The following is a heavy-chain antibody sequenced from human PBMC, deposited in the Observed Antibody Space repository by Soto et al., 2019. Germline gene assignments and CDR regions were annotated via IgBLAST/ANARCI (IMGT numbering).Heavy chain of an antibody. J-gene: IGHJ6*02. CDR2: IYYSGST. Sequence: LSLTCTVSGXSISSYYWSWIRQPPGKGLEWIGYIYYSGSTNYNPSLKSRVTISVDTSKNQFSLKLSSVAAADTAVYYCARDIPKTGYYYYGMDVWGQGTTVTVSS. CDR3: ARDIPKTGYYYYGMDV. V-gene: IGHV4-59*01. D-gene: IGHD3-9*01. CDR1: GXSISSYY.